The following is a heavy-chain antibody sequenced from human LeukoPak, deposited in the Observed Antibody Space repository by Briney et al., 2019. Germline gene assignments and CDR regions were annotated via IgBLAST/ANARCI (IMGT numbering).Heavy chain of an antibody. D-gene: IGHD2-2*01. Sequence: GASVKVSCKASGYTFTSYDINWVRQATGQGLEWMGWMNPNSGNTGYAQKFQGRVTMTRNTSISTAYMELSSLRSEDTAVYYCARGVEGYCSSTSCHKFDYWGQGTLVTVSS. V-gene: IGHV1-8*01. CDR2: MNPNSGNT. J-gene: IGHJ4*02. CDR3: ARGVEGYCSSTSCHKFDY. CDR1: GYTFTSYD.